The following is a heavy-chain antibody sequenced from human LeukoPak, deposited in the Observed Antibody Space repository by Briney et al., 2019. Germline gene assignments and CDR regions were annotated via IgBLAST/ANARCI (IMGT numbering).Heavy chain of an antibody. CDR1: GFTFSTCN. D-gene: IGHD3-10*01. J-gene: IGHJ4*02. CDR3: ARDIYSASGSHIPRLFDY. Sequence: PGGSLRLSCAASGFTFSTCNMNWVRQAPGKGLEWVSYISSGGSAVYYSDSVKGRFTISRDNAKNSLYLQMNSLRAEDSAVYYCARDIYSASGSHIPRLFDYWGQGILVTVSS. CDR2: ISSGGSAV. V-gene: IGHV3-48*01.